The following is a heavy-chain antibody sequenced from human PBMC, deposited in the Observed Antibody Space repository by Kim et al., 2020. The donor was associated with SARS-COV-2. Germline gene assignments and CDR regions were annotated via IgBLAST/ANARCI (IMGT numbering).Heavy chain of an antibody. V-gene: IGHV4-59*08. CDR2: IFYSGNT. D-gene: IGHD2-2*01. Sequence: SETLSLTCTVSGGSISTYFWSWIRQPPGKGLEWIGSIFYSGNTNYNASLKSRVTISLNTSKNQFSLRLTSVTAADTAVYYCARLGCSSISCSTFDPWGPGTLVTVSP. CDR1: GGSISTYF. J-gene: IGHJ5*02. CDR3: ARLGCSSISCSTFDP.